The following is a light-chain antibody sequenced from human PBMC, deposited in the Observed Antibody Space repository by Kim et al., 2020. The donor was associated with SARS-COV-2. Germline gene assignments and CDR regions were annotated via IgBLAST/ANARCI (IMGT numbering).Light chain of an antibody. CDR1: SSDVGDYND. CDR3: SSYSRSSTLV. V-gene: IGLV2-14*04. J-gene: IGLJ2*01. Sequence: QSITISCSGTSSDVGDYNDVSWYQPYPGKAPTRLFYVVTNRPSGLSNHFSGSKSGNTTSLTISGLQAEDNSDYYCSSYSRSSTLVFGGGTQLTVL. CDR2: VVT.